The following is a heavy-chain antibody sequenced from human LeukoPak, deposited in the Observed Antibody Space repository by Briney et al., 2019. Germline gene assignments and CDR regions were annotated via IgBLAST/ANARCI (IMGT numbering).Heavy chain of an antibody. J-gene: IGHJ6*02. CDR2: ISGSGDST. D-gene: IGHD4-17*01. CDR3: AKDYGGYEDYYAMDV. V-gene: IGHV3-23*01. CDR1: GFTFSEYA. Sequence: PGGSLRLSCAASGFTFSEYAMSWVRQAPGKGLEWVSAISGSGDSTYYADSVKGRFTISRDNSKNTLYLQMNSLRAEDTAVYYCAKDYGGYEDYYAMDVWGQGTTVTVSS.